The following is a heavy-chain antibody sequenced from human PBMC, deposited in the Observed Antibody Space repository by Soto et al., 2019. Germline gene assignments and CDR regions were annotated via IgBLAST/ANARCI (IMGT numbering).Heavy chain of an antibody. D-gene: IGHD1-1*01. J-gene: IGHJ4*02. CDR1: GFTFSTYG. CDR2: ISSSSSYR. Sequence: EVQLVESGGGLVKPGGSLRLSCAVSGFTFSTYGMSWVRQAPGKGLEWVSSISSSSSYRDYAGSVKGRFTISRDNAKNSLYLLMNSLRAEDTAVYYCARAIRVETDPPPGYWGQGTLVTVSS. V-gene: IGHV3-21*01. CDR3: ARAIRVETDPPPGY.